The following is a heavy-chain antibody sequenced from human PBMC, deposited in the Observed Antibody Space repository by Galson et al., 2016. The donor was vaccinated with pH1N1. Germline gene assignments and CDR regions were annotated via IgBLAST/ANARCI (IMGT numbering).Heavy chain of an antibody. CDR3: ARKPQNHALDI. J-gene: IGHJ3*02. D-gene: IGHD1-14*01. V-gene: IGHV3-7*03. Sequence: SLRLSCAASGFIFSDYWMHWVRQAPGKGLEWVANIRQDGSEKDYVDSVKGRFTISRDNAKKSLYLQMNSLRAEDTAVYYCARKPQNHALDIWGQGTMVTVSS. CDR2: IRQDGSEK. CDR1: GFIFSDYW.